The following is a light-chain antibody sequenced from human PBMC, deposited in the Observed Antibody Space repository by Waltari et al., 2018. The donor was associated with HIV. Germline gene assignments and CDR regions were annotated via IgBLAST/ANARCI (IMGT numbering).Light chain of an antibody. CDR2: RNN. CDR3: SAWDSSLGEWV. J-gene: IGLJ2*01. CDR1: SSNVGNQG. Sequence: QAGLNQPPSVSKALRQTATLTCTGNSSNVGNQGAAWLQQHQGHPPKLLSYRNNNRPSGISERFSASRSGNIASLNITGLQPEDESDYYCSAWDSSLGEWVFGGGTKLTVL. V-gene: IGLV10-54*04.